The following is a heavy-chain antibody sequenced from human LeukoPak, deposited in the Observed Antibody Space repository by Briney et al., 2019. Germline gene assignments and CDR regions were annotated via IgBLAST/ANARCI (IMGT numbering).Heavy chain of an antibody. CDR3: AKGGSLMIVVVPPTYYFDY. D-gene: IGHD3-22*01. V-gene: IGHV3-21*01. J-gene: IGHJ4*02. Sequence: GGSLRLSCAASGFTFSSYSMNWVRQAPGKGLEWVSSISSSSSYIYYADSVKGRFTISRDNAKNSLYLQMNSLRAEDTAVYYCAKGGSLMIVVVPPTYYFDYWGQGTLVTVSS. CDR1: GFTFSSYS. CDR2: ISSSSSYI.